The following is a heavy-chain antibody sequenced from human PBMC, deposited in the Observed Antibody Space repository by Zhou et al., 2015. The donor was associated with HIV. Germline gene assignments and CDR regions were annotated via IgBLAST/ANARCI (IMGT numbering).Heavy chain of an antibody. D-gene: IGHD3-22*01. J-gene: IGHJ2*01. V-gene: IGHV1-2*06. CDR2: INPKDGVT. CDR3: ARERGGYDSSGYVHAWYFDL. CDR1: GYRFTDYY. Sequence: QVQLVQSGAEVRKPGDSVKVSCKASGYRFTDYYIHWVRQAPGQGLQWMGRINPKDGVTTYPRNFRGRVTLTRSTTTAYMEVSSLRSEDTAIYYCARERGGYDSSGYVHAWYFDLWGPGTLVTVAS.